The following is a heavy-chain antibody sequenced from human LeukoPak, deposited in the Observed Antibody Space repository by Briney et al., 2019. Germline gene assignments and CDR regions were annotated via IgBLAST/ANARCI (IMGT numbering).Heavy chain of an antibody. D-gene: IGHD1-14*01. V-gene: IGHV3-7*05. CDR3: AREAYRDASVDY. CDR1: GFSFSPYW. Sequence: SGGSLRLSCVGSGFSFSPYWMSWVRQAPGKGLQWVANIKQDGSEKYYVDSVKGRFTISRDNAENSLYLQMNSLRADDTALYYCAREAYRDASVDYWGQGTLVTVSS. CDR2: IKQDGSEK. J-gene: IGHJ4*02.